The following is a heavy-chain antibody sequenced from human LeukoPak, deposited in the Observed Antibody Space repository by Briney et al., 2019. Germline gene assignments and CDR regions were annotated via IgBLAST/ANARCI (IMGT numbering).Heavy chain of an antibody. V-gene: IGHV3-21*01. CDR3: ARAISNSWLFDY. Sequence: SGGSLRLSCAASGFTFSSYSMNWVRQAPGKGLEWVSSISSSSSYIYYADSVKGRFTISRDNAKNSLYLQMNSLRAEDTAIYYCARAISNSWLFDYWGQGTLVTVSS. D-gene: IGHD6-13*01. CDR1: GFTFSSYS. CDR2: ISSSSSYI. J-gene: IGHJ4*02.